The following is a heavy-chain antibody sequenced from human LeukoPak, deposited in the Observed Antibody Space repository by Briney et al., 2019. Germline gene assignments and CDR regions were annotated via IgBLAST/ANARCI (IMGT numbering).Heavy chain of an antibody. J-gene: IGHJ6*03. Sequence: GGSLRLSCAASGFTFDDYGMSWVRQAPGKGLEWVANIKQDGSEKYYVDSVKGRFTISRDNAKNSLYLQMNSLRAEDTAVYYCARDKMVYYYMDVWGKGTTVTVSS. CDR1: GFTFDDYG. V-gene: IGHV3-7*01. D-gene: IGHD2-8*01. CDR3: ARDKMVYYYMDV. CDR2: IKQDGSEK.